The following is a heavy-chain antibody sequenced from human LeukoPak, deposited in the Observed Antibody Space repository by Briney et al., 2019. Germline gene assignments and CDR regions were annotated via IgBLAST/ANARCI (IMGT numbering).Heavy chain of an antibody. CDR1: GGSMTHYF. CDR3: ARATQRYCSGTTCFPYWFDT. CDR2: THTSGSP. V-gene: IGHV4-4*09. D-gene: IGHD2-2*01. J-gene: IGHJ5*02. Sequence: SGTLSLTCTVSGGSMTHYFRNWIRQPPGKGLEWIGYTHTSGSPDYSRSLKSRVTISLDTSKTQFSLMLSSVTAADTAVYFCARATQRYCSGTTCFPYWFDTWGQGTLATVSS.